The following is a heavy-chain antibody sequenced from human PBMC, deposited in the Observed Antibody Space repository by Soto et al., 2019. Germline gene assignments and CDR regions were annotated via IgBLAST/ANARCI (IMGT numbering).Heavy chain of an antibody. J-gene: IGHJ4*02. D-gene: IGHD3-10*01. CDR2: INAGNGNT. Sequence: QVQLVQSGAEVKKPGASVKVSCKASGYTFTSYAMHWVRQAPGQRLEWMGWINAGNGNTKYSQKFQGRVTITRDTSAITAYMELSSLRSEDTAVYYCASGAFYFDYWGQGTLVTVSS. CDR1: GYTFTSYA. V-gene: IGHV1-3*01. CDR3: ASGAFYFDY.